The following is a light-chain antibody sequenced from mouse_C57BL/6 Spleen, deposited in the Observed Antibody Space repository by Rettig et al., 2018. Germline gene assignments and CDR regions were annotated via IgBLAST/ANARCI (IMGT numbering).Light chain of an antibody. CDR2: WAS. V-gene: IGKV8-21*01. CDR1: QSLLNSRSRKNY. J-gene: IGKJ4*01. CDR3: QQSYNLFT. Sequence: SSQSLLNSRSRKNYLAWYQQKPGPSPKLLIYWASTRESGVPDRFTGSGSGTDFTLTLSSVQAADLAVYYCQQSYNLFTFGSGTTLEIK.